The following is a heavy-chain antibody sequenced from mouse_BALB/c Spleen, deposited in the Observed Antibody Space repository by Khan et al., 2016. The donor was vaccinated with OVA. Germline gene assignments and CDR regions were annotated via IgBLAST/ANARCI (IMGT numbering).Heavy chain of an antibody. V-gene: IGHV5-17*01. J-gene: IGHJ2*01. CDR1: GFTFTSYG. Sequence: EVELLESGGGLVQSGGSRKLSCAASGFTFTSYGMHWIRQAPEQGLEWVAYISSDSNTIYYEDTVKGRFTISRDNSKNTLFLEMTSLRSGDTAMYFCATSYFYGYDFDYWGQGTTLTVSS. D-gene: IGHD1-1*01. CDR3: ATSYFYGYDFDY. CDR2: ISSDSNTI.